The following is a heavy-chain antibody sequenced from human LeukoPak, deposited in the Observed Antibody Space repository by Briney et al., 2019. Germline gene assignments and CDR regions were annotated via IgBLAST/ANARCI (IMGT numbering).Heavy chain of an antibody. D-gene: IGHD3-22*01. CDR3: ARHVVAVGFDY. J-gene: IGHJ4*02. CDR1: GFTFNTYA. V-gene: IGHV3-21*01. CDR2: ITSSSSYI. Sequence: PGGSLRLSCAASGFTFNTYAMSWVRQAPGKGLEWVSSITSSSSYIYYADSVMGRFIISRDNANNSLYLQMNSLRAEDTAVYYCARHVVAVGFDYWGQGTLVTVSS.